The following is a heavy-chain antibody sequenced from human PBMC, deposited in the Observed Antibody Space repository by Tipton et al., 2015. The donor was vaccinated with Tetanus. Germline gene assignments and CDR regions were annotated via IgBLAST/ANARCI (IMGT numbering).Heavy chain of an antibody. Sequence: QVQLVQSGAEVKRPGASLKVSCKASGYTFTGYYLYWVRQAPGQGLEWMGWIDPNSGGTIYAQKFQGRVTMTRDTSISTAYMELSRLRSDDTAVYYCARDRGDYIYYGMDVWGPGTTVPVTS. V-gene: IGHV1-2*02. CDR2: IDPNSGGT. J-gene: IGHJ6*02. CDR1: GYTFTGYY. D-gene: IGHD3-22*01. CDR3: ARDRGDYIYYGMDV.